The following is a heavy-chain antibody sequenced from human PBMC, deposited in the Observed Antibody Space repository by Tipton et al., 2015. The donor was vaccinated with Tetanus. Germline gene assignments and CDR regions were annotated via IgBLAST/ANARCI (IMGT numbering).Heavy chain of an antibody. CDR1: GGSISSYY. D-gene: IGHD6-13*01. Sequence: TLPLTCTVSGGSISSYYWSWIRQPPGKGLEWIGYIYYSGSTNYNPSLKSRVTISVDTSKNQSSLKLSSVTAADTAVYYCARSEQQLVRGYYYYYYMDVWGKGTTVTVSS. CDR3: ARSEQQLVRGYYYYYYMDV. CDR2: IYYSGST. J-gene: IGHJ6*03. V-gene: IGHV4-59*01.